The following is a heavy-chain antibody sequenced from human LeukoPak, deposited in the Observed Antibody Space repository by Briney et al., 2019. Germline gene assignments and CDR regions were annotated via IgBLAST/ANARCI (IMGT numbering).Heavy chain of an antibody. D-gene: IGHD5-18*01. V-gene: IGHV1-8*01. CDR1: GYTFTSYD. CDR3: ARGLARTSMVTRGGVRFDY. Sequence: ASVKVSCKASGYTFTSYDINWVRQATGQGLEWMGWMNPNSGNTGYAQKFQGRVTMTRNTSISTAYLELSSLRSEDTAVYYCARGLARTSMVTRGGVRFDYWGQGTLVTVSS. J-gene: IGHJ4*02. CDR2: MNPNSGNT.